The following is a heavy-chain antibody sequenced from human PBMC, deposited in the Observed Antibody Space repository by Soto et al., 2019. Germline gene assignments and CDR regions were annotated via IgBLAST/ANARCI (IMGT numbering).Heavy chain of an antibody. J-gene: IGHJ4*02. CDR3: AKRPLTAAGFDY. CDR1: GFTFSNYA. D-gene: IGHD6-13*01. Sequence: EVQLLESGGDLVQPGGSQRLSCAASGFTFSNYAMTWVRQAPGKGLEWVSVITGSGGGTYFVDSVKGRFTISRDNSKNTVYLQMNSLRAEDTAVYYCAKRPLTAAGFDYWGQGTLVTVSS. V-gene: IGHV3-23*01. CDR2: ITGSGGGT.